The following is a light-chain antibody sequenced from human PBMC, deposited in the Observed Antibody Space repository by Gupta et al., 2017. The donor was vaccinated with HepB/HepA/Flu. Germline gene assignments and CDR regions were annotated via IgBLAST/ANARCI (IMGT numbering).Light chain of an antibody. Sequence: QSVLTQLTSVSGPPGQRVTISCTGSSSNIGADYDEHWYQQLPGTAPKLLIFVNRNRPSGVPNPFSASKSGTSASLAITGLQAADDAYYYCQSYDSSLSYVVFIGGTKLTVL. CDR1: SSNIGADYD. V-gene: IGLV1-40*01. CDR3: QSYDSSLSYVV. CDR2: VNR. J-gene: IGLJ2*01.